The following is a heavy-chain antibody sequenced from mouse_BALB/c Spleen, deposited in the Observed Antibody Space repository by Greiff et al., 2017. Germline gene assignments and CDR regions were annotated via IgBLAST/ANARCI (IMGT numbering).Heavy chain of an antibody. CDR2: ISSGGST. V-gene: IGHV5-6-5*01. CDR1: GFTFSSYA. CDR3: ARGGSGNYDYAMDY. J-gene: IGHJ4*01. Sequence: DVMLVESGGGLVKPGGSLKLSCAASGFTFSSYAMSWVRQTPEKRLEWVASISSGGSTYYPDSVKGRFTISRDNARNILYLQMSSLRSEDTAMYYCARGGSGNYDYAMDYWGQGTSVTVSS. D-gene: IGHD2-1*01.